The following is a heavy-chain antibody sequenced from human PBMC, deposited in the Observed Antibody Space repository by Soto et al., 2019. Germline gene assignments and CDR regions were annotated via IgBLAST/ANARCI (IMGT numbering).Heavy chain of an antibody. CDR2: IYYSGIT. CDR3: ASYGGGWYAVSY. Sequence: QVQLQESGPGLVKPSETLSLTCTVSGGSVSSGSYYWSWIRQPPGKGLEWIGYIYYSGITNYNPTLNIRLTISIGATEHRLSLTTRSVHASGTAVYYCASYGGGWYAVSYWGRGTLVTVSS. D-gene: IGHD6-19*01. J-gene: IGHJ1*01. V-gene: IGHV4-61*01. CDR1: GGSVSSGSYY.